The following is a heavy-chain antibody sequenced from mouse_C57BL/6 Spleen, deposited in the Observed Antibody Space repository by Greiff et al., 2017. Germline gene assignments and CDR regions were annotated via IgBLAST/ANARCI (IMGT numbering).Heavy chain of an antibody. CDR3: AREGTRFYAMDY. V-gene: IGHV5-16*01. J-gene: IGHJ4*01. CDR1: GFTFSDYY. Sequence: EVKLVESEGGLVQPGSSMKLSCTASGFTFSDYYMAWVRQVPEKGLEWVANINYDGSSTYYLDSLKSRFIISRDNAKNILYLQMSSLKSEDTATYYCAREGTRFYAMDYWGQGTSVTVSS. CDR2: INYDGSST. D-gene: IGHD3-3*01.